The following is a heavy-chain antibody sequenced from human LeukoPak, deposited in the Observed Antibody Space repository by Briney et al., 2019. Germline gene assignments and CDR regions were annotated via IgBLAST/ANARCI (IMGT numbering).Heavy chain of an antibody. CDR1: GVSITSDDSC. D-gene: IGHD6-13*01. CDR3: VRDKWVRAGSSWLHYGMDV. Sequence: PSETLSLTCTVSGVSITSDDSCWSWIRQPPGKGLEWIGYICYSGTSNYNPALQNLVTISLDTSKNQFSLKLTDADTAVYYCVRDKWVRAGSSWLHYGMDVWGQGTTVTVSS. CDR2: ICYSGTS. V-gene: IGHV4-30-4*01. J-gene: IGHJ6*02.